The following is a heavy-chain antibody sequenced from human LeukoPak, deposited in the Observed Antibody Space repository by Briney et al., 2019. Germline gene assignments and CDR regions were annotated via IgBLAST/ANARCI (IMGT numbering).Heavy chain of an antibody. CDR1: GYTVTSYG. D-gene: IGHD2-2*01. CDR2: ISAYNGNT. V-gene: IGHV1-18*01. CDR3: ARSRRAADFDY. J-gene: IGHJ4*02. Sequence: ASVKVSCKASGYTVTSYGISWVRQAPGQGLEWMGWISAYNGNTNYAQKLQGRVTMTTDTSTSTAYMELRRLRSDDTAVYYCARSRRAADFDYWGQGTLVTVSS.